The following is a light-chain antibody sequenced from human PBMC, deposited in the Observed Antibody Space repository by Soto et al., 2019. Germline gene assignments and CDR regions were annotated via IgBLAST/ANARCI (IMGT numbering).Light chain of an antibody. CDR1: QASSNY. J-gene: IGKJ4*01. CDR3: QKFNAVPT. V-gene: IGKV1-27*01. Sequence: DIQMTQSPSSLSASVGDRVTITCRASQASSNYLAWYQQKPGKVPTLLIYAASTLQSGVPSRFSGSGSGTDFTLTISSLQPEDAATYYCQKFNAVPTFGGGTKVEI. CDR2: AAS.